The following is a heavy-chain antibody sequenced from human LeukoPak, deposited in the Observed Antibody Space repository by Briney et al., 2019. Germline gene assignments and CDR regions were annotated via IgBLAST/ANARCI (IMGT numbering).Heavy chain of an antibody. J-gene: IGHJ4*02. V-gene: IGHV3-23*01. Sequence: GGSLRLSCAASGFTFSSYGMHWVRQAPGRGLKWVSTITTGGPNTYYADSVKGRFTVSRDDSKNTLYLQMNSLRAEDTAVYYCAKDGGLWVSAHWGDSWGRGTLVTVSS. D-gene: IGHD7-27*01. CDR3: AKDGGLWVSAHWGDS. CDR2: ITTGGPNT. CDR1: GFTFSSYG.